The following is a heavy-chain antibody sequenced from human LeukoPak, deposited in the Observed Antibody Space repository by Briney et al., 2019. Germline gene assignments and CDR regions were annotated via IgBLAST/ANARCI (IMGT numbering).Heavy chain of an antibody. V-gene: IGHV4-34*01. CDR3: ARGRIAKIVVVHSFHYGMDV. J-gene: IGHJ6*02. D-gene: IGHD3-22*01. Sequence: SETLSLTCDVFGGSFTDYFWTWIRQSPGKGLEWIGEINDYTGNTNYNPSLNSRISISLEKSKNQFSLELRSVTAADTAVYYCARGRIAKIVVVHSFHYGMDVWGQGTTVTVSS. CDR2: INDYTGNT. CDR1: GGSFTDYF.